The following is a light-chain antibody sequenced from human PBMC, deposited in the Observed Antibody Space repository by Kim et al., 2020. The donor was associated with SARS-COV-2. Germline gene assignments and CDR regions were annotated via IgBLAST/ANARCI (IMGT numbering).Light chain of an antibody. CDR3: QQYHNMQT. J-gene: IGKJ2*01. Sequence: SVSPGERATLSCRAGQSISSNLAWYQQKPGQAPRLLIYGASTRATDIPVRFSGSGSGTEFTLTISSLQSEDFVVYYCQQYHNMQTFGQGTKLEI. V-gene: IGKV3-15*01. CDR2: GAS. CDR1: QSISSN.